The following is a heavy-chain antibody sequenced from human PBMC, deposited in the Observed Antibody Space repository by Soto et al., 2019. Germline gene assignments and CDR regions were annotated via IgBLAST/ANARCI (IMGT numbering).Heavy chain of an antibody. CDR3: ARDLWGYCGADCYPLDV. Sequence: QVRLQESGPALVKPSETLSLTCTVSGGSISRYYWSWIRQPPGKGLECIGYMYHTGSTIYNPSLKSRGTISVDTSKNQFSLKLNSVTAADTAVYYCARDLWGYCGADCYPLDVWGQGTTVTVS. CDR2: MYHTGST. V-gene: IGHV4-59*01. D-gene: IGHD2-21*02. J-gene: IGHJ6*02. CDR1: GGSISRYY.